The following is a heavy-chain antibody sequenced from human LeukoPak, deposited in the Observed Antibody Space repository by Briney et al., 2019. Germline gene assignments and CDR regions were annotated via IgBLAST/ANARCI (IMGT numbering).Heavy chain of an antibody. J-gene: IGHJ4*02. V-gene: IGHV1-18*01. CDR2: ISAYNGNT. D-gene: IGHD6-19*01. CDR1: GYTFTSYG. CDR3: ARDRGWYLGLCYFDY. Sequence: ASVKVSCKASGYTFTSYGISWVRQAPGQGLEWMGWISAYNGNTNYAQKLQGRVTMTTDTSTSTAYMELGSLRSDDTAVYYCARDRGWYLGLCYFDYWGQGTLVTVSS.